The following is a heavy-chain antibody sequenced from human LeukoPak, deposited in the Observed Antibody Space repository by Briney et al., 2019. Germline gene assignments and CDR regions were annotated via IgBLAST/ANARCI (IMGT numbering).Heavy chain of an antibody. CDR3: ARVRLRYFDWLSTVDAFDI. V-gene: IGHV4-34*01. D-gene: IGHD3-9*01. Sequence: PSETLSLTCAVYGGSFSGYYWSWIRQPPGKGLEWTGEINHSGSTNYNPSLKSRVTISVDTSKNQFSLKLSSVTAADTAVYYCARVRLRYFDWLSTVDAFDIWGQGTMVTVSS. CDR2: INHSGST. J-gene: IGHJ3*02. CDR1: GGSFSGYY.